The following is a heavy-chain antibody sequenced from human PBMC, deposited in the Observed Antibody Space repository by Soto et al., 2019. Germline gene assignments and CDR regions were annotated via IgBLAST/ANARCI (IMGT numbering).Heavy chain of an antibody. V-gene: IGHV3-30-3*01. Sequence: QVQLVESGGGVVQPGRSLRLSCAASRFTFSSYAMHWVRQAPGKGLEWVAVISYDGNNKYYADSVKGRFTISRDNSKNTLYLQMNSLRAEDTAVYYCARDLLTTSYYYSGMDVWGQGTTVTVSS. CDR1: RFTFSSYA. CDR3: ARDLLTTSYYYSGMDV. CDR2: ISYDGNNK. D-gene: IGHD4-17*01. J-gene: IGHJ6*02.